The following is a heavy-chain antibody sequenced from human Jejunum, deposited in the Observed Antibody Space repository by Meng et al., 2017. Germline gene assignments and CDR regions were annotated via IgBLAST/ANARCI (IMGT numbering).Heavy chain of an antibody. CDR1: GGSFSGYY. V-gene: IGHV4-34*01. CDR3: ARGIGFGGNVNSFDY. CDR2: INHIGGT. Sequence: SETLSLTCAVYGGSFSGYYWTWIRQPPGKGLEWIGQINHIGGTHYNPSLKSRVTLSVDTSKNQFSPKLTSLAAADTAVYYGARGIGFGGNVNSFDYWGQGSLVTVSS. D-gene: IGHD4-23*01. J-gene: IGHJ4*02.